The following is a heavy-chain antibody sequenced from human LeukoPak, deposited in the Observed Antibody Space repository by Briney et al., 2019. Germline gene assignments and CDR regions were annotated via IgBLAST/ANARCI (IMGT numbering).Heavy chain of an antibody. CDR1: GGSISSYY. V-gene: IGHV4-39*07. D-gene: IGHD2/OR15-2a*01. CDR3: AREVLSHYYFDF. J-gene: IGHJ4*02. Sequence: SETLSLTCTVSGGSISSYYWSWIRQPPGKGLKWIGSISYSGSTYYNPSLKSRVTISVDTSKNQFSLKLSSVTAADTAVYFCAREVLSHYYFDFWGQGNVVTVSS. CDR2: ISYSGST.